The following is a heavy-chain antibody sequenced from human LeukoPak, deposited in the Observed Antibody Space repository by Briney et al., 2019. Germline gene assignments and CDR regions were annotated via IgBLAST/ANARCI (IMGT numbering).Heavy chain of an antibody. CDR1: GGSISSSSYY. J-gene: IGHJ5*02. Sequence: SETLSLTCTVSGGSISSSSYYWGWIRQPPGKGLEWIGSIYYSGSTYYNPSLKSRVTISVDTSKNQFSLKLSSVTAADPAVYSCARPFPPATTVGWSDPWGQGTLVTVSS. D-gene: IGHD4-17*01. V-gene: IGHV4-39*07. CDR3: ARPFPPATTVGWSDP. CDR2: IYYSGST.